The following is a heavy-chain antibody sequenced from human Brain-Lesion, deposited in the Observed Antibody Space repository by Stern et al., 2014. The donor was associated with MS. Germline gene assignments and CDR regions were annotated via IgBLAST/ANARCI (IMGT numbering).Heavy chain of an antibody. CDR3: ARVYNTIYGIVTQRGSGMDV. CDR1: GFTFGNDW. D-gene: IGHD3-3*01. V-gene: IGHV3-7*01. J-gene: IGHJ6*02. Sequence: EVQLVESGGGLVQPGGSLTISCTAAGFTFGNDWMTLVRQAPGKGLEWGANIKEDGTEKNYVDSVKGRFTISRDNARNSLYLQMNSLRVEDTALYYCARVYNTIYGIVTQRGSGMDVWGQGTTVIVSS. CDR2: IKEDGTEK.